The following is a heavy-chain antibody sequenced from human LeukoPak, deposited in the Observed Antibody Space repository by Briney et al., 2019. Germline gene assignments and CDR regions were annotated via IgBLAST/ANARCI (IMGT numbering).Heavy chain of an antibody. CDR2: IYTSGST. Sequence: SETLSLTCTVSGGFISSGSYYWSWIRQPAGKGLEWIGRIYTSGSTNYNPSLKSRVTISVDTSKNQFSLKLSSVTAADTAVCYCARSHYYDSSGFYPFDYWGQGTLVTVSS. CDR1: GGFISSGSYY. D-gene: IGHD3-22*01. V-gene: IGHV4-61*02. J-gene: IGHJ4*02. CDR3: ARSHYYDSSGFYPFDY.